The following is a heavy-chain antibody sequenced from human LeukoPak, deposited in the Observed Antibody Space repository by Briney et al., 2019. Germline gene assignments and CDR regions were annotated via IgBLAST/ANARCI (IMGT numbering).Heavy chain of an antibody. CDR1: GFTFGSYT. Sequence: PGGSPRLSCAASGFTFGSYTMHWVRQAPGKGLEWVSYLTPGGTIYYGDSVRGRFTISRDNAKSSLYLQMNSLRVEDTAVYYCVRDLSASYYDFWGQGTLVTVSS. CDR3: VRDLSASYYDF. CDR2: LTPGGTI. D-gene: IGHD3-3*01. J-gene: IGHJ4*02. V-gene: IGHV3-48*03.